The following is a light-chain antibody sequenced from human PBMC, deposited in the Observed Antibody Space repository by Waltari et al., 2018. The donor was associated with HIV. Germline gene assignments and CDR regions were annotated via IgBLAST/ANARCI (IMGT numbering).Light chain of an antibody. CDR3: QSADDSISNLV. Sequence: SDLTQPSWVSGSPGQTARITCPGETLPRQFIYSYQQKPGQAPLLVVCKDSGRPWGIPERFSGSSLGTTVTLTISGVQAEDEADYYCQSADDSISNLVFGGGTKLTVL. CDR1: TLPRQF. CDR2: KDS. V-gene: IGLV3-25*03. J-gene: IGLJ3*02.